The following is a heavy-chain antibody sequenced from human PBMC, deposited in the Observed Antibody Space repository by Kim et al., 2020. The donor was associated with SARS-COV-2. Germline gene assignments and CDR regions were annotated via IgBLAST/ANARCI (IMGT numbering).Heavy chain of an antibody. J-gene: IGHJ5*02. D-gene: IGHD1-26*01. V-gene: IGHV3-23*01. CDR3: AKDAVWEYNWFDP. Sequence: YYAESVEGRFTISRDNSKKTVDLQMDSLRDEDTALYYCAKDAVWEYNWFDPWGQGTLVTVSS.